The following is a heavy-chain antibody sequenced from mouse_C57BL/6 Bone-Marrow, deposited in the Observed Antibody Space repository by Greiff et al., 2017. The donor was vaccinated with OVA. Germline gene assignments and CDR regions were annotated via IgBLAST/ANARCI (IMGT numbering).Heavy chain of an antibody. CDR1: GYAFSSSW. Sequence: VKLQESGPELVKPGASVKISCKASGYAFSSSWMNWVKQRPGKGLEWIGRIYPGDGDTNYNGKFKGKATLTADKSSSTAYMQLSSLTSEDSAVYFCARLLRPLYYYAMDYWGQGTSVTVSS. D-gene: IGHD1-2*01. CDR3: ARLLRPLYYYAMDY. CDR2: IYPGDGDT. V-gene: IGHV1-82*01. J-gene: IGHJ4*01.